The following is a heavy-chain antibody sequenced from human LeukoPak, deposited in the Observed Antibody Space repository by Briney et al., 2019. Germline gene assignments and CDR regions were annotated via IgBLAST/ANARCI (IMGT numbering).Heavy chain of an antibody. V-gene: IGHV4-59*01. D-gene: IGHD7-27*01. CDR2: IYCSGST. Sequence: PSETLSLTCTVSGGSISSYYWSWIRQPPGKGLEWIGYIYCSGSTNYNPSLKSRVTISVDTSKNQFSLKLSSVTAADTAVYYCARDLTDGYFDYWGQGTLVTVSS. CDR3: ARDLTDGYFDY. CDR1: GGSISSYY. J-gene: IGHJ4*02.